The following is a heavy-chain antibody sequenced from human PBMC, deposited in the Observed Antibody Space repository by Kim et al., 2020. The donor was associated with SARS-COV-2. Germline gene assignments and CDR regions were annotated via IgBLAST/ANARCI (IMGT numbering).Heavy chain of an antibody. J-gene: IGHJ5*02. D-gene: IGHD1-26*01. V-gene: IGHV3-21*01. CDR2: ISSSSSYI. CDR3: ARLALVGELLSFFWFDP. CDR1: GFTFSSYS. Sequence: GGSLRLSCAASGFTFSSYSMNWVRQAPGKGLEWVSSISSSSSYIYYADSVKGRFTISRDNAKNSLYLQMNSLRAEDTAVYYCARLALVGELLSFFWFDPWGQGTLVTVSS.